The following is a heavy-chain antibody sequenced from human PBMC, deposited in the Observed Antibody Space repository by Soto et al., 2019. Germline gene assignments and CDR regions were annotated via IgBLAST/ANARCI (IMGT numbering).Heavy chain of an antibody. CDR1: GGSITSSGYY. J-gene: IGHJ4*02. D-gene: IGHD2-2*01. Sequence: QVPLQESGPGLVKPSQTLSLTCTVFGGSITSSGYYWSWIRQHPGEGLEWIGFTSNSGSTSYNPSLKSRVTISVDTSSNQFSLNLKSVTAADTAVYYCARGGGSTKVDYWGQGTLVTVSP. CDR2: TSNSGST. V-gene: IGHV4-31*03. CDR3: ARGGGSTKVDY.